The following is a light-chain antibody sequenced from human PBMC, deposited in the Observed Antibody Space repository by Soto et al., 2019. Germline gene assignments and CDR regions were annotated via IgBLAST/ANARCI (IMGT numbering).Light chain of an antibody. V-gene: IGLV2-14*03. CDR3: SSFTGSFTHV. Sequence: QSALTQPASVSGSPGQSITISCAGTSGDIGGYNYVSWYQQHPGKAPKLIIFDATDRPSGVSDRFSGSKSGNTASLTISGLRPGDEADYYCSSFTGSFTHVFGTGTKVTVL. CDR1: SGDIGGYNY. J-gene: IGLJ1*01. CDR2: DAT.